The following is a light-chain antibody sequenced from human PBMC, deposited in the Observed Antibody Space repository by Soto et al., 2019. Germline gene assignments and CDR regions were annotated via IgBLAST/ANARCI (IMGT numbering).Light chain of an antibody. V-gene: IGKV1-39*01. CDR2: VAS. J-gene: IGKJ2*01. CDR1: QSISSY. CDR3: QQSYSAPYT. Sequence: DIQMTQSPSSLSASVGDRVTLTCRASQSISSYLNWYQQKPGKGPKLLIYVASSLQSGVPSRFSGSGSVTDFTLTISSLQPEDFATYYCQQSYSAPYTFGQGTKLEIK.